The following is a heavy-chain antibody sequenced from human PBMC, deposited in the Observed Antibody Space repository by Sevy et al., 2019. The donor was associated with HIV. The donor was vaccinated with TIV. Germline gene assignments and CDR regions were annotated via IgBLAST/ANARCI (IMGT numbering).Heavy chain of an antibody. J-gene: IGHJ4*02. CDR2: ISSSSSYI. V-gene: IGHV3-21*01. CDR3: ARDGELSSGWYEY. D-gene: IGHD6-19*01. Sequence: GGSLRLSCAASGFTFSSYSMNWVRQAPGKGLEWVSSISSSSSYIYYADSVKGRFTISRDNAKNSLYLQMNSLRAEDTAVYYCARDGELSSGWYEYWGQGTLVTVSS. CDR1: GFTFSSYS.